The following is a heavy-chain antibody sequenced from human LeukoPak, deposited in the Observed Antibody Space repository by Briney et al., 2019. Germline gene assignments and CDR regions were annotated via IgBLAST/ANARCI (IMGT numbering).Heavy chain of an antibody. CDR1: GFTFSSYW. Sequence: GGSLRLSCAASGFTFSSYWMSWVRQAPGKGLEWVANIKQDGSEKYYVDSVKGRFTISRDNAKNSLYLQMNSLRAEDTAVYYCARDQRPRGSSGWYVNRYYFDYWGQGTLVTVSS. D-gene: IGHD6-19*01. V-gene: IGHV3-7*01. J-gene: IGHJ4*02. CDR2: IKQDGSEK. CDR3: ARDQRPRGSSGWYVNRYYFDY.